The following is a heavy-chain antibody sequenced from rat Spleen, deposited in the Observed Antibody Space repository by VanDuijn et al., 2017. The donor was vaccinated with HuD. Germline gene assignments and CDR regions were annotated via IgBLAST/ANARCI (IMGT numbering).Heavy chain of an antibody. CDR2: ISYGDSSGHSST. J-gene: IGHJ2*01. CDR1: GFTFSDYG. V-gene: IGHV5-29*01. Sequence: EVQLVESGGGLVQPGRSMKLSCAASGFTFSDYGMAWVRQAPTKGLEWVATISYGDSSGHSSTYYRDSVKGRFTISRDNAKTTLSLQMNSLRSEDTATYYCTRERGLLLQWRGYFDYWGQGVMVTVSS. D-gene: IGHD1-1*01. CDR3: TRERGLLLQWRGYFDY.